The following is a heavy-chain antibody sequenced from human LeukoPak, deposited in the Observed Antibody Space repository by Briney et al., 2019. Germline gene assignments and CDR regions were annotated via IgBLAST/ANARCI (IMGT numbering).Heavy chain of an antibody. V-gene: IGHV3-30*02. J-gene: IGHJ4*02. D-gene: IGHD1-26*01. CDR1: GFTFSSYG. CDR2: IRYDGSNN. Sequence: GGSLRLSCAASGFTFSSYGMHWVRQAPGKGLEWVAFIRYDGSNNYYADSVKGRFTISRDNSKNTLYLQMNSLRAEDTAIYYCAKEYTGTFSPFPSYFDNWGQGTLVTVSS. CDR3: AKEYTGTFSPFPSYFDN.